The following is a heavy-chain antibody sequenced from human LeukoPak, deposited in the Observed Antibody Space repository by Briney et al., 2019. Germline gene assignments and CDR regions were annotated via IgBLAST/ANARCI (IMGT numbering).Heavy chain of an antibody. CDR1: GFTFSSYG. CDR3: ARDEVAGLSHVYYGMDV. CDR2: ISYDGSNK. D-gene: IGHD6-19*01. Sequence: PGGSLRLSCAASGFTFSSYGMHWVRQAPVKGLEWVAVISYDGSNKYYADSVKGRFTISRDNSKNTLYLQMNSLRAEDTAVYYCARDEVAGLSHVYYGMDVWGQGTTVTVSS. V-gene: IGHV3-30*03. J-gene: IGHJ6*02.